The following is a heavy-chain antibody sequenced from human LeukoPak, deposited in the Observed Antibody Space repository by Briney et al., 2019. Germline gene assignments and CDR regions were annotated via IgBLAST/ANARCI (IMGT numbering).Heavy chain of an antibody. Sequence: GRSPRLSCAASGFTFSGYAMHWVRQAPGKGLEWVAVISYDGRNKYYADSVKGRFTISRDNSKNTLYLQMNSLRTEDTAVYYCARDSYSSGWPVFDYWGQGTLVTVSS. J-gene: IGHJ4*02. CDR1: GFTFSGYA. CDR3: ARDSYSSGWPVFDY. CDR2: ISYDGRNK. V-gene: IGHV3-30*04. D-gene: IGHD6-19*01.